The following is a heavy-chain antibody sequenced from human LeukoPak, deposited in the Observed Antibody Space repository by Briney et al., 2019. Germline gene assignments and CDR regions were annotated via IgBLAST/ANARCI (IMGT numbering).Heavy chain of an antibody. J-gene: IGHJ5*02. CDR3: TRDTSPDDYYYGSGSYYNFNWFDP. V-gene: IGHV3-49*04. Sequence: GGTLRLSCAASGFTFSSYGMSWVRQAPGKGLEWVGFIRSKAYGGTTEYAASVKGRFTISRDDSKSIAYLQMNSLKTEDTAVYYCTRDTSPDDYYYGSGSYYNFNWFDPWGQGTLVTVSS. CDR1: GFTFSSYG. D-gene: IGHD3-10*01. CDR2: IRSKAYGGTT.